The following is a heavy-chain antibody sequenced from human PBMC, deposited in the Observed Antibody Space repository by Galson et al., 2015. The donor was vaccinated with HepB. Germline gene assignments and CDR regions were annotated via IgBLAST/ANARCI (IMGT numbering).Heavy chain of an antibody. D-gene: IGHD2-2*01. J-gene: IGHJ4*02. V-gene: IGHV1-2*06. CDR1: GYTFTDYY. CDR2: INPNSGGT. CDR3: ARDRGYCSSTSCEKNNFDY. Sequence: SVKVSCKASGYTFTDYYMHWVRQAPGQGLEWMGRINPNSGGTKYAQKFQGRVTMTRDTSINIAYMELTRLRSDDTAVYYCARDRGYCSSTSCEKNNFDYWGQGTPVTVSS.